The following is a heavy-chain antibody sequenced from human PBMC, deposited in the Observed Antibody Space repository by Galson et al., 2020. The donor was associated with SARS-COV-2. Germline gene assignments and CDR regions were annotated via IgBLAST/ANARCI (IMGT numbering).Heavy chain of an antibody. J-gene: IGHJ3*02. CDR1: GFTVSSNY. V-gene: IGHV3-53*01. CDR3: ARALTGYGSGRIHDAFDI. D-gene: IGHD3-10*01. CDR2: IYSGGST. Sequence: GGSLRLSCAASGFTVSSNYMSWVRQAPGKGLEWVSVIYSGGSTYYADSVKGRFTISRDNSKNTLYLQMNSLRAEDTAVYYCARALTGYGSGRIHDAFDIWGQGTMVTVSS.